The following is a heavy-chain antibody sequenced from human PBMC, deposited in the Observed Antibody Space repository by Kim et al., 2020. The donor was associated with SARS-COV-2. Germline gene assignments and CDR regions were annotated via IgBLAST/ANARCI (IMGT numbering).Heavy chain of an antibody. Sequence: GESLKISCKGSEYTFPTYWIGWVRQMPGKGLEWMGIIYPGDSDTRYSPSFQGHVTISADKSTTTAYLQWSSLKASDTAMYYCARSAGPYDYYFDYWGQG. D-gene: IGHD3-16*01. CDR1: EYTFPTYW. CDR3: ARSAGPYDYYFDY. V-gene: IGHV5-51*01. J-gene: IGHJ4*02. CDR2: IYPGDSDT.